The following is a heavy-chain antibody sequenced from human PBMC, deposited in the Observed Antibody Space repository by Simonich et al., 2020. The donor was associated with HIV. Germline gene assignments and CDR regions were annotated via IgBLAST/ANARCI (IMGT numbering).Heavy chain of an antibody. CDR1: GFTFSSYA. D-gene: IGHD3-22*01. Sequence: VQLVESGGGLDQPGRSLRLSCAASGFTFSSYAMHWVPQATDKRLDWGAVISYQRSKNNDADSVKGRFTISRDNSKNPLYLQMSSLRAEDTAVYYCARGSYYDIHGSRYFDYWGQGTLVTVSS. V-gene: IGHV3-30*07. CDR3: ARGSYYDIHGSRYFDY. J-gene: IGHJ4*02. CDR2: ISYQRSKN.